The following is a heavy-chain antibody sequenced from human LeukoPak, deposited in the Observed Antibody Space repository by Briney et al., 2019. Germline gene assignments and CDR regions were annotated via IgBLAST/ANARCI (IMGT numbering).Heavy chain of an antibody. V-gene: IGHV4-34*01. Sequence: PSETLSLTCAVYGGSFSGYYWSWIRQPPGKGLEWIGEINHSGSTNYNPSLKSRVTISVDTSKNQFSLKLSSVTAADTAVYYCARGVVTAPQTFDYWGQGTLVTVSS. CDR2: INHSGST. CDR1: GGSFSGYY. CDR3: ARGVVTAPQTFDY. D-gene: IGHD2-21*02. J-gene: IGHJ4*02.